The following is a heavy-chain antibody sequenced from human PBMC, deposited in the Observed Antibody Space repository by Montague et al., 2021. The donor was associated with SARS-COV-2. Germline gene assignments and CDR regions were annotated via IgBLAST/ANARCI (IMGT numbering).Heavy chain of an antibody. V-gene: IGHV3-30-3*01. CDR3: ARDPFYYDILTGYIYPAYYYYYGMDV. D-gene: IGHD3-9*01. J-gene: IGHJ6*02. CDR1: GFTFSSYA. CDR2: ISYDGSNK. Sequence: SLRLSWAASGFTFSSYAMHWVRQAPGKGLEWVAVISYDGSNKYYADSVKGGFTISRDNSKNTLYLQMNSLRAEDTAVYYCARDPFYYDILTGYIYPAYYYYYGMDVWGQGTTVTVSS.